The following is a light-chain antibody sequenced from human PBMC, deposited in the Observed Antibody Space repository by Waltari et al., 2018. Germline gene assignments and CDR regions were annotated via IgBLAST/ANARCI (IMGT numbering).Light chain of an antibody. V-gene: IGKV1-9*01. CDR2: AAS. CDR1: QDISGY. CDR3: QQLNTYPRT. J-gene: IGKJ2*01. Sequence: IQFTQSPSSLSASVGDRVTITCRASQDISGYLAWYQQKPGQAPKVLIYAASTLQSGVPSRFSGSGSGTDFTLTISSLQPEDFATYYCQQLNTYPRTFGQGTKLEI.